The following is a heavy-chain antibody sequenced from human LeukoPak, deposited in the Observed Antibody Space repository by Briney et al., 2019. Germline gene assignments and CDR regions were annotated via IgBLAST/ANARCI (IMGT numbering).Heavy chain of an antibody. CDR3: ARGVVIAPQTFDY. V-gene: IGHV4-39*07. CDR2: IYYSGST. D-gene: IGHD2-21*01. Sequence: SETLSLTCTVSGGSLSSSSYYWGWIRQPPGKGLEWIGSIYYSGSTYYNPSLKSRVTISVDTSKNQFSLRLSSVTAADTAVYYCARGVVIAPQTFDYWGQGTLVTVSS. CDR1: GGSLSSSSYY. J-gene: IGHJ4*02.